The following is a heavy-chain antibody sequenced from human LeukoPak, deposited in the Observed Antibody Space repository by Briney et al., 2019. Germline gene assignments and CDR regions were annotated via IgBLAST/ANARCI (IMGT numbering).Heavy chain of an antibody. J-gene: IGHJ3*02. Sequence: PSETLSLTCDVSGFSINSGYYWGWIRQPPGEGLEWIASVYHSGSTYYSPSLRSRVTTSVDTSKNQFSLKLSSVTAADTAVYYCATGMITFGGVTAFDIWGQGTMVTVSS. CDR3: ATGMITFGGVTAFDI. CDR2: VYHSGST. D-gene: IGHD3-16*01. V-gene: IGHV4-38-2*01. CDR1: GFSINSGYY.